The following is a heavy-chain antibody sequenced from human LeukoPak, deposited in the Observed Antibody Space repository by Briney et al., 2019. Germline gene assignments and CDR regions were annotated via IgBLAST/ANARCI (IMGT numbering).Heavy chain of an antibody. D-gene: IGHD6-13*01. CDR1: GFTFNNYA. J-gene: IGHJ4*02. V-gene: IGHV3-23*01. CDR3: ARRSGSSWSSFDY. CDR2: ISCFGGST. Sequence: GGPLRLSCAASGFTFNNYAMNWVRKAPGKGLEWVSGISCFGGSTYYAPSVKGRLTLSRDNFGNMLYLHLDSLRVEDTAIYYCARRSGSSWSSFDYWGQGALVTVSS.